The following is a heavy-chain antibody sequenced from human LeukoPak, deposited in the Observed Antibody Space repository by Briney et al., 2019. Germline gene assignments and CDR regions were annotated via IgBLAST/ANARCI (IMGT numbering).Heavy chain of an antibody. CDR3: AIPDAFDI. Sequence: GGSLRLSCAASGFTFSSYAMHWVRQAPGKGLEWVAVISYDGSNKYYADSVKGRFTISRDNSKNTLYLQMDSLRAEDTAVYYCAIPDAFDIWGQGTMVTVSS. J-gene: IGHJ3*02. CDR1: GFTFSSYA. CDR2: ISYDGSNK. V-gene: IGHV3-30*04.